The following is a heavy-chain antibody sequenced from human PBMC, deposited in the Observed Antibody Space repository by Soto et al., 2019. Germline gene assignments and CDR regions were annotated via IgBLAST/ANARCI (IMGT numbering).Heavy chain of an antibody. CDR1: GGTFSSYA. D-gene: IGHD3-22*01. Sequence: SVKVSCKASGGTFSSYAISCVLQSRLQWLEWMGGIIPIFGTANYAQKFQGRVTITADESTSTAYMELSSLRSEDTAVYYCARRHDSSGYSRSFWFDPWGQGTLVTVSS. CDR2: IIPIFGTA. J-gene: IGHJ5*02. CDR3: ARRHDSSGYSRSFWFDP. V-gene: IGHV1-69*13.